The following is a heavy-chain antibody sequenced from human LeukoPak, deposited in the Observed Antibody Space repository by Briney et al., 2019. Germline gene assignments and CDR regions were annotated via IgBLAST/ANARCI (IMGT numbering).Heavy chain of an antibody. V-gene: IGHV3-66*01. Sequence: PGGSLGLSCAASGFTVSSNYMSWVRQAPGKGLEWVSVIYSGGSTYYADSVKGRFTISRDNSKNTLYLQMNSLRAEDTAVYYRARPITIFGVVIIPFDYWGQGTLVTVSS. CDR2: IYSGGST. J-gene: IGHJ4*02. D-gene: IGHD3-3*01. CDR1: GFTVSSNY. CDR3: ARPITIFGVVIIPFDY.